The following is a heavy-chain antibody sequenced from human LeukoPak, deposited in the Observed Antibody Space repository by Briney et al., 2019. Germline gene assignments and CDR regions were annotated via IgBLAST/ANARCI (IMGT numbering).Heavy chain of an antibody. V-gene: IGHV1-2*02. CDR2: SNPNSGGT. Sequence: ASVKVSCKASGYTFTGYYMHWVRQAPGQGLEWMGWSNPNSGGTNYAQKFQGRVTMTRDTSISTAYMELSRLRSDDTAVYYCARLETGFYYMDVWGKGTTVTVSS. CDR1: GYTFTGYY. J-gene: IGHJ6*03. CDR3: ARLETGFYYMDV.